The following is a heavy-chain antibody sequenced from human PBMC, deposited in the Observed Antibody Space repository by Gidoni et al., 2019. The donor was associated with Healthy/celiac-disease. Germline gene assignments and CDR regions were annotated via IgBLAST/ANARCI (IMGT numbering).Heavy chain of an antibody. V-gene: IGHV3-30*18. CDR1: GFTFRSYG. D-gene: IGHD1-26*01. J-gene: IGHJ4*02. CDR2: ISYDGSNK. Sequence: QVQLVESGGGVVQPGRSLRLSCAASGFTFRSYGMHWVRQAPGKGLEWVAVISYDGSNKYYADSVKGRFTISRDNSKNTLYLQMNSLRAEDTAVYYCAKDRDSGSYPDYFDYWGQGTLVTVSS. CDR3: AKDRDSGSYPDYFDY.